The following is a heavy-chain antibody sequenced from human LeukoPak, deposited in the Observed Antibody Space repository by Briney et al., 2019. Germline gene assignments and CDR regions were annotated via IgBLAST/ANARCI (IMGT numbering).Heavy chain of an antibody. CDR1: GFTFSDAW. CDR2: IKSKTDGGTI. CDR3: SSLAMIRGVMPFDY. J-gene: IGHJ4*02. Sequence: KPGGSLRLSCAASGFTFSDAWMSWVRHAPGKGLEWVGRIKSKTDGGTIDYAAPVKGRFTISRDDSKNTLYLQMNSLKSEDTAVYYCSSLAMIRGVMPFDYWGQGTLVTVSS. V-gene: IGHV3-15*01. D-gene: IGHD3-10*01.